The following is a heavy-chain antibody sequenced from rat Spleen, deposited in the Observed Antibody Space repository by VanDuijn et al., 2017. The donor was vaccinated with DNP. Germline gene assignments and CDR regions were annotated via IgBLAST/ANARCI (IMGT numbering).Heavy chain of an antibody. CDR2: VSTGGGNT. V-gene: IGHV5S11*01. D-gene: IGHD5-1*01. CDR3: TRVQLGYYAMDA. Sequence: EVQLVESGGGLVQPGRSMKLSCAASGFTFSNYYMAWVRQAPTKALEWVASVSTGGGNTFYRDSVKGRFTISRDNAKSTLCLQMDSLRSEETATYYCTRVQLGYYAMDAWGQGTSVTVSS. CDR1: GFTFSNYY. J-gene: IGHJ4*01.